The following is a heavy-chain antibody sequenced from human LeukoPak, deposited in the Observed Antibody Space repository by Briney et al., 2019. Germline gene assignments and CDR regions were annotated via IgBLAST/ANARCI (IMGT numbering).Heavy chain of an antibody. Sequence: GGSLRLSCAASGFTFSGYAMHWVRQAPGKGLEWVAVISYDGSNKYYADSVKGRFTISRDNSKNTLYLQMNSLRAEDTAVYYCARDLRYFDWVDYWGQGTLVTVSS. J-gene: IGHJ4*02. CDR3: ARDLRYFDWVDY. CDR1: GFTFSGYA. V-gene: IGHV3-30-3*01. CDR2: ISYDGSNK. D-gene: IGHD3-9*01.